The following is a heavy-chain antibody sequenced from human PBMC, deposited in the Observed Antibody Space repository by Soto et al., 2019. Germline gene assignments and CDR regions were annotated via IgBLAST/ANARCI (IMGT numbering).Heavy chain of an antibody. V-gene: IGHV1-8*01. CDR3: ARGAGAVAGTFHYYYYMDV. J-gene: IGHJ6*03. D-gene: IGHD6-19*01. Sequence: ASVKVSCKASGYTFTSYDINWVRQATGQGLEWMGWMNPNSGNTGYAQEFQGRVTMTRNTSISTAYMELSSLRSEDTAVYYCARGAGAVAGTFHYYYYMDVWGKGTTVTVSS. CDR1: GYTFTSYD. CDR2: MNPNSGNT.